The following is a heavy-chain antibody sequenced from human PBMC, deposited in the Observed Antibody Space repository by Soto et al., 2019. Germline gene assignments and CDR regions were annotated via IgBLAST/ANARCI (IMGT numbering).Heavy chain of an antibody. V-gene: IGHV4-4*02. CDR2: IYHSGST. J-gene: IGHJ5*02. Sequence: QVQLQESGPGLVKPSGTLSLTCAVSGGSISSSNWWSWVRQPPGKGLEWIGEIYHSGSTNYNPSLKGRVTLSVDKSKSQFSLKLSSVTAADTAVYYCAGGAPFGGSGSLHWFDPWGQGTLVTVSS. CDR3: AGGAPFGGSGSLHWFDP. D-gene: IGHD3-10*01. CDR1: GGSISSSNW.